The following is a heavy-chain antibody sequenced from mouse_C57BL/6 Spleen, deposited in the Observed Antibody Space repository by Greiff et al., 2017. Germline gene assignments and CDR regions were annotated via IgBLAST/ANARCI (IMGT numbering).Heavy chain of an antibody. V-gene: IGHV5-12*01. Sequence: EVQLVESGGGLVQPGGSLKLSCAASGFTFSDYYMYWVRQTPEKRLEWVAYISNGGGSTYYPDTVKGRFTISRDNAKNTLYLQMSRLKSEYTAMYYCARHSPGSFDYWGQGTTLTVSS. CDR2: ISNGGGST. CDR3: ARHSPGSFDY. CDR1: GFTFSDYY. J-gene: IGHJ2*01. D-gene: IGHD2-2*01.